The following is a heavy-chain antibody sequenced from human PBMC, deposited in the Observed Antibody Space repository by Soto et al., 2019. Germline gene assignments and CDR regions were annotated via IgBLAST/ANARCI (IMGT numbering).Heavy chain of an antibody. D-gene: IGHD3-9*01. V-gene: IGHV4-34*01. CDR1: VVSFSGYY. CDR3: ARTYYDIGSGQDV. J-gene: IGHJ6*02. Sequence: SETLSLTCAFYVVSFSGYYWSCIRQPPGKGLEWIGEINHSGSTNYNPSLKSRVTISVDTSKNQFSLKLSSVTAADTAVYYCARTYYDIGSGQDVWGQGTTVIVSS. CDR2: INHSGST.